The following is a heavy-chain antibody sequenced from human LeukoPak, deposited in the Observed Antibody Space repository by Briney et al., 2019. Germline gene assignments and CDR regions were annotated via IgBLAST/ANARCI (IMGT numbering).Heavy chain of an antibody. CDR2: IYYSGST. CDR1: GGSISSYY. Sequence: SETLSLTCTVYGGSISSYYWSWIRQPPGKGLEGIGYIYYSGSTNYNPSLKSRVTISVDTSKNQFSLKLSSVTAADTAVYYCARVGMYDSSGYYSIGLNYWGQGTLVTVSS. V-gene: IGHV4-59*01. J-gene: IGHJ4*02. D-gene: IGHD3-22*01. CDR3: ARVGMYDSSGYYSIGLNY.